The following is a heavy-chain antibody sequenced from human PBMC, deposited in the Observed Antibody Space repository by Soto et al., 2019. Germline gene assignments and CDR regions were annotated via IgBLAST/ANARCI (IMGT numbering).Heavy chain of an antibody. CDR3: AGHRGDSYGYSGGPGQSYYYYYMDV. CDR1: GGTFSSYT. V-gene: IGHV1-69*02. J-gene: IGHJ6*03. Sequence: ASVKVSCKASGGTFSSYTISWVRQAPGQGLEWMGRINPILGIANKAPKFQGRVTITGDKSTSTAYMEPSSLRTEDTAVYYSAGHRGDSYGYSGGPGQSYYYYYMDVWGKGTTVTVSS. D-gene: IGHD5-18*01. CDR2: INPILGIA.